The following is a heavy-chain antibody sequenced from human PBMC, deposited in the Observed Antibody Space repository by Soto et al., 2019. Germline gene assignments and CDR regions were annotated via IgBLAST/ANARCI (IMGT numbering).Heavy chain of an antibody. D-gene: IGHD6-13*01. CDR3: AKDVRKRAWYEHFDY. CDR1: GFTFDDYA. V-gene: IGHV3-9*01. CDR2: ISWNSGRI. Sequence: EVPLVESGGGLVQPGRSLRLSCAASGFTFDDYALHRVRQAPGEGLARVSGISWNSGRIGYADSVTVRFTISADNAKNSLYLQMISLRAEDTALYYCAKDVRKRAWYEHFDYWGQGTLVTVA. J-gene: IGHJ4*02.